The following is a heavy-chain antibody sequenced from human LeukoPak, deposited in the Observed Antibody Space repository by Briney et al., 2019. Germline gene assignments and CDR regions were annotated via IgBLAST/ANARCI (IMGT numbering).Heavy chain of an antibody. V-gene: IGHV3-7*01. CDR2: IKEDGSEK. Sequence: GGSLRLSCAVSGLTLSRYWVTWVRQAPGKGLEWVANIKEDGSEKYYVDSVKGRFTISRDNAKNSLYLQMNSLRVEDTAVYYCARDPPGNYYDGSGYYSWGQGTLVTVSS. CDR3: ARDPPGNYYDGSGYYS. CDR1: GLTLSRYW. D-gene: IGHD3-22*01. J-gene: IGHJ5*02.